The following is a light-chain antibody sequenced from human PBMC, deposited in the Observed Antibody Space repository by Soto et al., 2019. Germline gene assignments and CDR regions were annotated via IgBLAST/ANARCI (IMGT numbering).Light chain of an antibody. CDR3: SSYTSSRTVV. CDR2: EVS. CDR1: TTDIGNYNY. Sequence: QSVLTQPASVSGSLRQSITISCTGTTTDIGNYNYVSWYQQSPGKAPKLMIYEVSNRPSGVSNRFSGSKSVNTASLTISGLQAEDEADYYCSSYTSSRTVVFGGGTKLTVL. J-gene: IGLJ2*01. V-gene: IGLV2-14*01.